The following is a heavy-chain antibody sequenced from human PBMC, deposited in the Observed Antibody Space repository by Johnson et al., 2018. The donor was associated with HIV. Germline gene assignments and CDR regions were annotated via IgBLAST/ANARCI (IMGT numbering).Heavy chain of an antibody. V-gene: IGHV3-11*01. Sequence: QVQLVESGGGLVKPGGSLRLSCAASGFIFSDYYMSWIRQAQERGLEWVSYISSGGGTIYYADSVKGRFTISRDNAKNSLYRQMNSLRAEDTALYYCARFTERYSGSSIPHDAFDIWGQGTMVTVSS. CDR1: GFIFSDYY. CDR2: ISSGGGTI. J-gene: IGHJ3*02. CDR3: ARFTERYSGSSIPHDAFDI. D-gene: IGHD1-26*01.